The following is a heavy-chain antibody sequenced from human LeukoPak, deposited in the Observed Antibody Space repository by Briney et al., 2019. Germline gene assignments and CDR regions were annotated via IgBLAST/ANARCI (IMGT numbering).Heavy chain of an antibody. J-gene: IGHJ4*02. CDR3: AREGSRGVVINRYFDY. CDR2: IYYSGST. Sequence: SETLSLTCTVSGGSISSYYWSWIRQPPGKGLERIGYIYYSGSTNYNPSLKSRVTISVDTSKNQFSLKLSSVTAADTAVYYCAREGSRGVVINRYFDYWGQGTLVTVSS. D-gene: IGHD3-3*01. V-gene: IGHV4-59*01. CDR1: GGSISSYY.